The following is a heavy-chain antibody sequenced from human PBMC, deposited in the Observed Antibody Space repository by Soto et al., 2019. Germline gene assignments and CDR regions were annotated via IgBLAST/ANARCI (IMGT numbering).Heavy chain of an antibody. D-gene: IGHD3-3*01. J-gene: IGHJ3*02. CDR1: GFTFSSYW. V-gene: IGHV3-7*01. Sequence: EVQLVESGGGLVQPGGSLRLSCAASGFTFSSYWMSWVRQAPGKGLEWVANIKQDGSEKYYVDSVKGRFTISRDNAKNSLYMQMNSLRAEDTAVYYCARDSYYDFWSGYAFDIWGQGTMVTVSS. CDR3: ARDSYYDFWSGYAFDI. CDR2: IKQDGSEK.